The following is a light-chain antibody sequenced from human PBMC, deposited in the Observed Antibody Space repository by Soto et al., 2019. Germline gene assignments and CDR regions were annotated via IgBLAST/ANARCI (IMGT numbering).Light chain of an antibody. J-gene: IGLJ2*01. CDR3: AAWDDSLKGVV. CDR1: SSNIGNNA. Sequence: QSVLTQPPSVSEAPRQRVTISCSGSSSNIGNNAVNWYQQLPGKAPKLLIYYDDLLPSGVSDRFSGSKSGTSASLAISGLQSEEEADYYCAAWDDSLKGVVFGGGTKLTVL. V-gene: IGLV1-36*01. CDR2: YDD.